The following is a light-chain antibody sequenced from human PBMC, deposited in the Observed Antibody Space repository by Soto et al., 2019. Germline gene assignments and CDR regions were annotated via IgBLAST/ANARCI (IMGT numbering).Light chain of an antibody. CDR3: HQSQSWPRT. CDR1: QAVNTR. V-gene: IGKV3-11*01. J-gene: IGKJ1*01. Sequence: EIVLTQSPATLSAFPGDRVTLSCRASQAVNTRLAWYQHKPGQAPRLLIYLTSNRPAGVPSRFSAWGSETDFPLTISDVQPEDFAVYYCHQSQSWPRTLGQGTKVDIK. CDR2: LTS.